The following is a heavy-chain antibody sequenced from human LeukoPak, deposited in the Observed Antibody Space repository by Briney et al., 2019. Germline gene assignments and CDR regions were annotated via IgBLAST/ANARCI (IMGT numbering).Heavy chain of an antibody. V-gene: IGHV1-18*01. CDR1: GYTFTSYG. CDR2: ISGYNGNT. CDR3: ARLYNSGPQNIDY. D-gene: IGHD6-19*01. Sequence: GASVTVSCTASGYTFTSYGISWVRQAPGQGLEWMGWISGYNGNTNYAQKLQGRVTMTTDTSTSTAYMELKSLRSDDTAVYYCARLYNSGPQNIDYWGQGTLVTVSS. J-gene: IGHJ4*02.